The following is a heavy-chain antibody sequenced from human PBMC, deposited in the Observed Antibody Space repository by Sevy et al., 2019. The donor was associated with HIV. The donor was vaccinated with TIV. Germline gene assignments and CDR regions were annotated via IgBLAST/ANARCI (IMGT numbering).Heavy chain of an antibody. Sequence: SETLSLTCTVSGGSISSSSYYWGWIRQPPGKGLEWIGSIYYSGSTYYNPSLKSRVTISVDTSKNQFSLSLSSVTAADTAVYYCARHRRGVVVVVAATRALNWFDPWGQGTLVTVSS. J-gene: IGHJ5*02. CDR2: IYYSGST. V-gene: IGHV4-39*01. D-gene: IGHD2-15*01. CDR3: ARHRRGVVVVVAATRALNWFDP. CDR1: GGSISSSSYY.